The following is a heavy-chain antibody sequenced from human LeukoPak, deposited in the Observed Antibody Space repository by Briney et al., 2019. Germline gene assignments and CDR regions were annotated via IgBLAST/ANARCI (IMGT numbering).Heavy chain of an antibody. V-gene: IGHV3-30*03. CDR2: ISYDGSNK. CDR3: ARYSTVVTRGFDP. CDR1: GFTFSSYG. J-gene: IGHJ5*02. Sequence: GGSLRLSCAASGFTFSSYGMHWVRQAPGKGLEWVAVISYDGSNKYYADSVKGRFTISRDNSKNTLYLQMNSLRAEDTAVYYCARYSTVVTRGFDPWGQGTLVTVSS. D-gene: IGHD4-23*01.